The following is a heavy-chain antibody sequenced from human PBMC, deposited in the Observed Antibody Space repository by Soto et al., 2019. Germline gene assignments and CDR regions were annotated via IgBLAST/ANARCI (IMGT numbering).Heavy chain of an antibody. CDR1: GFTFSDYS. CDR3: ARGYIAATNWFDP. D-gene: IGHD6-13*01. CDR2: IKQDGSEE. Sequence: PGWSLRLSCAASGFTFSDYSMSWVRQAPGKGLEGVANIKQDGSEEDYVDSVKGRLTISRDNAKSSLYLQMNSLRAEDTAVYYCARGYIAATNWFDPWGQGTLVTVSS. V-gene: IGHV3-7*03. J-gene: IGHJ5*02.